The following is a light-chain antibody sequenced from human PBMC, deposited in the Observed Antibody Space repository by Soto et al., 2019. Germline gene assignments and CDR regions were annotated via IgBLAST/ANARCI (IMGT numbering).Light chain of an antibody. CDR1: QSVGKNY. J-gene: IGKJ4*01. CDR3: QQYATAPLT. CDR2: HAS. Sequence: EIVLTQSPGTLSLSPGERATLSCRASQSVGKNYLAWFQQKPGQAPRLLIYHASIRAKDIPDRIGGSGSGTDFTLTISGLEPDDFAVYYCQQYATAPLTFGGGTKVEIK. V-gene: IGKV3-20*01.